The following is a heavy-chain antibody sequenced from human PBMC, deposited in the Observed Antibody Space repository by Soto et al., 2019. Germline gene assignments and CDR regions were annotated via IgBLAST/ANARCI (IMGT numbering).Heavy chain of an antibody. D-gene: IGHD6-19*01. CDR2: IWYDGSNK. CDR3: ARDYSGWYDLDY. J-gene: IGHJ4*02. Sequence: QVQLVESGGGVVQPGRSLRLSCEASGFTFSSYGMHWVRQAPGKGLEWVAVIWYDGSNKYYADSVKGRFTISRDNSKNTLYLQMNSLRAEDTAVYYCARDYSGWYDLDYWGQGTLVTVSS. V-gene: IGHV3-33*01. CDR1: GFTFSSYG.